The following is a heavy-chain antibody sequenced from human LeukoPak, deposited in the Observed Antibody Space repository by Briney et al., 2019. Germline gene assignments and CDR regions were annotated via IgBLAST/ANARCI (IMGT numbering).Heavy chain of an antibody. J-gene: IGHJ6*02. CDR2: IKSDGSSI. V-gene: IGHV3-74*01. CDR1: GFTFSSYW. CDR3: ARSHYYDSSGYFSYYFGMDV. D-gene: IGHD3-22*01. Sequence: GGSLRLSCAASGFTFSSYWMHWVRQAPGKGPVWVSRIKSDGSSIRYAESVKGRFTISRDNAKNTLYLQMNSLRAEDSAVYYCARSHYYDSSGYFSYYFGMDVWGQGTTVTVSS.